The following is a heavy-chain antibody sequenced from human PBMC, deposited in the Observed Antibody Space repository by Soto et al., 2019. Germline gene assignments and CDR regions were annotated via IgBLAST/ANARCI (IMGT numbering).Heavy chain of an antibody. V-gene: IGHV4-34*01. D-gene: IGHD3-3*01. J-gene: IGHJ4*02. CDR1: GGSFSGYY. CDR3: ATQLNYDFWSGYYLDY. Sequence: QVQLQQWGAGLLKPSETLSLTCAVYGGSFSGYYWSWIRQPPGKGLEWIGEINHSGSTNYNPSLKSLVTISVDTSKNQFSLKLSSVTAADTAVYYCATQLNYDFWSGYYLDYWGQGTLVTVSS. CDR2: INHSGST.